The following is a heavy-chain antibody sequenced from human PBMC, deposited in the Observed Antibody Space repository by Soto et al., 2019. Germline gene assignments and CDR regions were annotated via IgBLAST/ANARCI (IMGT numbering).Heavy chain of an antibody. CDR1: GYSFTSYW. V-gene: IGHV5-51*01. D-gene: IGHD2-2*01. CDR3: ARGHCSSTSCYSNFYYYYGMGV. CDR2: IYPGDSDT. Sequence: GESLKISCKGSGYSFTSYWIGWVRQMPGKGLEWMGIIYPGDSDTRYSPSFQGQVTISADKSISTAYLQWSSLKASDTAMYYCARGHCSSTSCYSNFYYYYGMGVWGQGTTVTVSS. J-gene: IGHJ6*02.